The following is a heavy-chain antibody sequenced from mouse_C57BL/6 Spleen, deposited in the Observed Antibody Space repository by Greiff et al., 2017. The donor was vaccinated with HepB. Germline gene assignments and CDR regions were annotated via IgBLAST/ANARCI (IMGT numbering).Heavy chain of an antibody. D-gene: IGHD1-1*01. J-gene: IGHJ2*01. V-gene: IGHV1-52*01. CDR2: IDPSDSET. Sequence: QVQLQQSGAELVRPGSSVKLSCKASGYTFTSYWMHWVKQRPIQGLEWIGNIDPSDSETHYNQKFKDKATLTVDKSSSTAYMQLSSLTSEDSAVYYCASWYYGYFDYWGQGTTLTVSS. CDR1: GYTFTSYW. CDR3: ASWYYGYFDY.